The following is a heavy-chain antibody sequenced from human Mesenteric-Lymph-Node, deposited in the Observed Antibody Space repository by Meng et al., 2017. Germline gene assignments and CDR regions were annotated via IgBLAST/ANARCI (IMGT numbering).Heavy chain of an antibody. CDR3: AKGGGAEYDILTGYYADFDY. Sequence: GGSLRLSCAASGFTFDDYTMHWVRQAPGKGLEWVSLVLWDGGSTYYADSVKGRFPISRDKNKNSLYLQMNSLRTGDTALYYCAKGGGAEYDILTGYYADFDYWGQGTLVTVSS. CDR1: GFTFDDYT. J-gene: IGHJ4*02. D-gene: IGHD3-9*01. V-gene: IGHV3-43*01. CDR2: VLWDGGST.